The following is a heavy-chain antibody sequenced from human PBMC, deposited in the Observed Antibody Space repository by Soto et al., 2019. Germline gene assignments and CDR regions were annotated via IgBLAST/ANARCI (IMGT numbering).Heavy chain of an antibody. Sequence: TSETLSLTCAVYGGSFSGYYWTWIRQPPGTGLEWIGEINHSGSTNYNPSLKSRVTISVDTSKNQFSIKLTSVTAADTAVYYCARDKITGLFDYWGQGTLVTVSS. CDR2: INHSGST. D-gene: IGHD2-8*02. CDR3: ARDKITGLFDY. J-gene: IGHJ4*02. V-gene: IGHV4-34*01. CDR1: GGSFSGYY.